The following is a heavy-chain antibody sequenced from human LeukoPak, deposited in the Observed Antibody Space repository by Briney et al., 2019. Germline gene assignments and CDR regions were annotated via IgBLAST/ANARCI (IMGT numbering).Heavy chain of an antibody. V-gene: IGHV3-33*08. CDR3: ARGRGLGRFLEWLYLFDY. Sequence: GGSLRLSCAASGFTFSSYGMHWVRQAPGKGLEWVAVIWYDGSNKYYADSVKGRFTISRDSSKNTLYVKMNSLRAEDTAVYYWARGRGLGRFLEWLYLFDYWGQGTLVTVSS. CDR2: IWYDGSNK. CDR1: GFTFSSYG. D-gene: IGHD3-3*01. J-gene: IGHJ4*02.